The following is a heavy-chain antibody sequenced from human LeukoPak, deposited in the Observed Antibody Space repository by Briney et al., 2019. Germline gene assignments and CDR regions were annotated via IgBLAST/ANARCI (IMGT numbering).Heavy chain of an antibody. J-gene: IGHJ4*02. CDR3: ARHDSPYTSGCPFDY. CDR1: GGSITSYY. D-gene: IGHD6-19*01. Sequence: SETLSLTCTVSGGSITSYYWSWIRQFPGKGLEWIGNIYYSGSTNYNPSLKSRVTISVDTSKNQFSLKLSSVTAADTAVYYCARHDSPYTSGCPFDYWGQGTLVTVSS. V-gene: IGHV4-59*08. CDR2: IYYSGST.